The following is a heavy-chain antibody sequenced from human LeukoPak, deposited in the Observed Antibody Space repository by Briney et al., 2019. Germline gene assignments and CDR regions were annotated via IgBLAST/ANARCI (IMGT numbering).Heavy chain of an antibody. V-gene: IGHV4-59*01. CDR1: GGSISSYY. J-gene: IGHJ6*03. CDR2: IYYSGST. Sequence: SETLSLTYTVSGGSISSYYWSWIRQPPGKGLEWIGYIYYSGSTNYNPSLKSRVAISVDTSKNQFSLKLSSVTAADTAVYYCARNFGVATLYYYYYYMDVWGKGTTVTVSS. D-gene: IGHD3-3*01. CDR3: ARNFGVATLYYYYYYMDV.